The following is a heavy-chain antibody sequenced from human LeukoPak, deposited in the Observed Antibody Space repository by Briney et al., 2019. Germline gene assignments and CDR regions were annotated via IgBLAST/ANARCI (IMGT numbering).Heavy chain of an antibody. CDR1: GFTFNDFI. CDR2: ISGDGPTT. V-gene: IGHV3-43*01. J-gene: IGHJ6*03. Sequence: GESLRLSCAASGFTFNDFIMQWVRQVPGKSLEWVALISGDGPTTDYASSVEGRFTISRDNTQNSLFLEMNNLGTEDTALYYCAKSGLGGHGIFAGRGSPYYYYYLDVWGRGTTVIVS. D-gene: IGHD5-12*01. CDR3: AKSGLGGHGIFAGRGSPYYYYYLDV.